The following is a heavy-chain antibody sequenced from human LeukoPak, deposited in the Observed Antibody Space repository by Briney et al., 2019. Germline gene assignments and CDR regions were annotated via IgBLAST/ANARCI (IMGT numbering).Heavy chain of an antibody. CDR3: ARGRFGRVGAKFLQH. CDR1: GGSFSGYY. J-gene: IGHJ1*01. CDR2: INHSGST. Sequence: SETLSLTCAVDGGSFSGYYWSWIRQPPGKGLEWIGEINHSGSTNYNPSLKSRLTISVDTSKNQFSLKLSSVTAADTAVYYCARGRFGRVGAKFLQHWGQGTLVTVSS. V-gene: IGHV4-34*01. D-gene: IGHD3/OR15-3a*01.